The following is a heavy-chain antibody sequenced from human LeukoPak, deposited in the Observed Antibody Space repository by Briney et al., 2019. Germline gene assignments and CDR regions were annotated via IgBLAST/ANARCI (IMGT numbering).Heavy chain of an antibody. D-gene: IGHD3-3*01. CDR3: ARSGFWSGLAVNFDY. V-gene: IGHV3-11*04. J-gene: IGHJ4*02. CDR1: GFTFSDYY. Sequence: GGSLRLSCAASGFTFSDYYMSWIRQAPGKGLEWVSYISSSGSTIYYADSVKGRFAISRDNAKNSLYLQMNSLRAEDTAVYYCARSGFWSGLAVNFDYWGQGTLVTVSS. CDR2: ISSSGSTI.